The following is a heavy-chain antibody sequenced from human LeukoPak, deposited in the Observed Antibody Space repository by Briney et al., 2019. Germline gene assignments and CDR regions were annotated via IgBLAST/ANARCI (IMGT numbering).Heavy chain of an antibody. CDR1: GGTFSSYA. J-gene: IGHJ5*02. V-gene: IGHV1-69*05. Sequence: SVKVSCKASGGTFSSYAISSVRQTPGQRREWRGGIIPIFGTANYAQKFQGRVTIPTDESTSTAYMELSSLRSEDTAVYYCARTSGSNWFDPWGQGTLVTVSS. CDR3: ARTSGSNWFDP. CDR2: IIPIFGTA. D-gene: IGHD3-3*01.